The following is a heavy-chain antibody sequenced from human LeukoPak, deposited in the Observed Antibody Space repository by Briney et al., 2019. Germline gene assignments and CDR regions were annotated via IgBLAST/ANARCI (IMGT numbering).Heavy chain of an antibody. D-gene: IGHD4-23*01. V-gene: IGHV1-69*05. J-gene: IGHJ4*02. Sequence: ASVKVSCKASGGTFSSYAISWVRQAPGQGLEWMGGIIPIFGTANYAQKFQGRVTITTDESTSTAYMELSSLRSEDTAVYYCARDTPDYGGYFDYWGQGTLVTVSS. CDR2: IIPIFGTA. CDR3: ARDTPDYGGYFDY. CDR1: GGTFSSYA.